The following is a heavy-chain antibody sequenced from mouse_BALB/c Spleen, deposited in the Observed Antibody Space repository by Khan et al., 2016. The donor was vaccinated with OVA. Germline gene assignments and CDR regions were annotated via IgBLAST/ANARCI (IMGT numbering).Heavy chain of an antibody. CDR2: IWSDGTT. J-gene: IGHJ4*01. D-gene: IGHD2-10*01. Sequence: VELVESGPGLAAPSQSLSITCTISGFSLTTYGVHWVRQPPGKGLEWLVVIWSDGTTNYNSALKSRLTITKDNSKSQVFLKMNRHQTDDTAIYFCARQPYYHYNIMDYWGQGTSVTVSS. CDR3: ARQPYYHYNIMDY. CDR1: GFSLTTYG. V-gene: IGHV2-6-1*01.